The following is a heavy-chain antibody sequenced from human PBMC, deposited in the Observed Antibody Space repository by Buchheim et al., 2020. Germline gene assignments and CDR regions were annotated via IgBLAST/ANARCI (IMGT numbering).Heavy chain of an antibody. J-gene: IGHJ4*02. D-gene: IGHD2-15*01. Sequence: EVQLVESGGGLVQPGGSLRLSCAASGFTFSSYWMSWVRQAPGKGLEWVANIKQDGSEKTYVDSVKGRFTISRDNAKNSLSLQMNSLRAEDTAVYYCARYKVAASHTLYYFDYWGQGTL. CDR2: IKQDGSEK. CDR1: GFTFSSYW. V-gene: IGHV3-7*01. CDR3: ARYKVAASHTLYYFDY.